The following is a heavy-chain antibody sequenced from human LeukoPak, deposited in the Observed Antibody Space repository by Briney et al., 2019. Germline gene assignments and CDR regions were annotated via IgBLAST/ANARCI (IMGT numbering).Heavy chain of an antibody. CDR1: GGSISSYY. J-gene: IGHJ3*02. Sequence: SETLSLTCTVSGGSISSYYWSWIRQPPGKGLEWIGYIYYSGSTNYNPSLKSRVTISVDTSKNQFSLKLGSVTAADTAVYYCARELGQYCSSTSCYGYAFDIWGQGTMVTVSS. CDR2: IYYSGST. D-gene: IGHD2-2*01. V-gene: IGHV4-59*01. CDR3: ARELGQYCSSTSCYGYAFDI.